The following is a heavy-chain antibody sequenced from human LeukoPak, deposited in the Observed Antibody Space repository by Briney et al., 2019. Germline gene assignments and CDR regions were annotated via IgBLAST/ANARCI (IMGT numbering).Heavy chain of an antibody. CDR1: GGSISSYY. D-gene: IGHD3-22*01. J-gene: IGHJ4*02. V-gene: IGHV4-59*08. CDR3: ARHMGFGDYYDSSGLDY. CDR2: IYYSGST. Sequence: SETLFLTCTVSGGSISSYYWSWIRQPPGKGLEWIGYIYYSGSTNYNPSLKSRVTISVDTSKNQFSLKLSSVTAADTAVYYCARHMGFGDYYDSSGLDYWGQGTLVTVSS.